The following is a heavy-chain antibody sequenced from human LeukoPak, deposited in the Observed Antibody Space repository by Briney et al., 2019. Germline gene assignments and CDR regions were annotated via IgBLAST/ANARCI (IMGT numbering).Heavy chain of an antibody. J-gene: IGHJ4*02. CDR2: ISASGGST. V-gene: IGHV3-23*01. D-gene: IGHD6-19*01. CDR1: GFTFSSSA. Sequence: GGSLRLSCAASGFTFSSSAMSWVRQVPGKGLEWVSGISASGGSTNYADSVRGRFTISRDKSKNTLYVQMNSLRAEDTAVYYCAKPSSSGLDYWGQGTLVTVSS. CDR3: AKPSSSGLDY.